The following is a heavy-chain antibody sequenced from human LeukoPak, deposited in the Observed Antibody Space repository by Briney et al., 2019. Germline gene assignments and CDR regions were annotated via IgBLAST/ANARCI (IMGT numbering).Heavy chain of an antibody. Sequence: GESLKISCRASGYSFSTYWIGWVRQMPGKGLEWMGRIDPSDSYTNYSPSFQGHVTISADKSISTAYLQWSSLKASDTAMYYCASLLTTTVNHWGQGTLVTVSS. CDR2: IDPSDSYT. CDR3: ASLLTTTVNH. D-gene: IGHD4-17*01. CDR1: GYSFSTYW. J-gene: IGHJ5*02. V-gene: IGHV5-10-1*01.